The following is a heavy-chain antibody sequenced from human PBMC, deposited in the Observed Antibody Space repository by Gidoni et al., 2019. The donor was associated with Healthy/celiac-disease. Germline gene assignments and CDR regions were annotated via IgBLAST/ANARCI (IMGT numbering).Heavy chain of an antibody. J-gene: IGHJ6*02. Sequence: EVPLVESGGGLVQPGGSLRLSCAASGFTFRSYRVTWVRMAPGKGREWVSYIISSSSTIYYAESLKGLFTISRDYGKNSLYLQMNSLRAEDTAVYYFAREQGRGVGGSYYSLSYYYYGMDVLGQGTTVTVSS. D-gene: IGHD1-26*01. CDR2: IISSSSTI. CDR3: AREQGRGVGGSYYSLSYYYYGMDV. CDR1: GFTFRSYR. V-gene: IGHV3-48*01.